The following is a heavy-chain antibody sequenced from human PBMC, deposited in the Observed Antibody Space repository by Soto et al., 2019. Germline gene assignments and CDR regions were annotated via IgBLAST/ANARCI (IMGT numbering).Heavy chain of an antibody. CDR2: IKQDGSER. CDR3: VRYPSAYVAEPFDY. CDR1: GFTFSSYW. J-gene: IGHJ4*02. Sequence: GGSLRLSCAASGFTFSSYWMSWVRQAPGKGLEWVANIKQDGSERYYVDSVKGRFTISRDNAKNSLYLQMNSLRAEDTAVYYCVRYPSAYVAEPFDYWGQGTLVTVSS. V-gene: IGHV3-7*01. D-gene: IGHD5-12*01.